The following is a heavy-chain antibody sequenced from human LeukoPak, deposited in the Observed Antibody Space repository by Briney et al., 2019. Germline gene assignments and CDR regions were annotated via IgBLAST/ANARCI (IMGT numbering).Heavy chain of an antibody. CDR2: INPSGGST. D-gene: IGHD7-27*01. J-gene: IGHJ3*02. CDR1: GYTFTSYY. V-gene: IGHV1-46*01. Sequence: RASVKVSCKASGYTFTSYYMHWVRQAPGQGLEWMGIINPSGGSTSYAQKFQGRVTMTRDMSTSTVYMELSSLRSEDTAVYYCARVTGHDAFDIWGQGTMVTVSS. CDR3: ARVTGHDAFDI.